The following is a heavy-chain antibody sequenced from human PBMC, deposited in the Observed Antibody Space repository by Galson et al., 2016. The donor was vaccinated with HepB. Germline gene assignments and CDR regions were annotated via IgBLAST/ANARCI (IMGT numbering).Heavy chain of an antibody. Sequence: SLRLSCAASGFIFSDNAMSWVRQAPGKGLEWVSAISGRGGGTYYADSVKGRFTISRDNSEDTLNLQMSSLRAEDAAVYYCAQSTLKSPYTSSWYYFHYWGQGTLVTVSS. CDR1: GFIFSDNA. V-gene: IGHV3-23*01. CDR2: ISGRGGGT. CDR3: AQSTLKSPYTSSWYYFHY. J-gene: IGHJ4*02. D-gene: IGHD2-2*02.